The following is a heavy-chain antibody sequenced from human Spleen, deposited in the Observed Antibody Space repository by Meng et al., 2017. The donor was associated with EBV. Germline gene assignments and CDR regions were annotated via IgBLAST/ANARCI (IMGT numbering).Heavy chain of an antibody. J-gene: IGHJ4*02. CDR2: IYFTGST. CDR1: GGSVSSGRYY. D-gene: IGHD2-2*02. Sequence: QVQLQEPGPGLMKPSETLSLTCSVSGGSVSSGRYYWSWIRQPPGKGLEWIGYIYFTGSTKVHPSLKSRLTISVDTAKNQFSLKLTSVTAADTAVYYCARKLYTDSFFDSWGQGTLVTVSS. CDR3: ARKLYTDSFFDS. V-gene: IGHV4-61*01.